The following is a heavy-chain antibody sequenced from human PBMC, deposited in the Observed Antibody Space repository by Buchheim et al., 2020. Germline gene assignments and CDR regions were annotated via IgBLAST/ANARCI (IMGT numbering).Heavy chain of an antibody. CDR2: ISSSSSTI. V-gene: IGHV3-48*01. CDR1: GFTFSSYS. Sequence: EVQLVESGGGLVQPGGSLRLSCAASGFTFSSYSMNWVRQAPGKGLEWVSYISSSSSTIYYADSVKGRFTISRDNAKNSLYLQMNSLRAEDTAVYYCARDLRIEQQLEDYWGQGTL. J-gene: IGHJ4*02. CDR3: ARDLRIEQQLEDY. D-gene: IGHD6-13*01.